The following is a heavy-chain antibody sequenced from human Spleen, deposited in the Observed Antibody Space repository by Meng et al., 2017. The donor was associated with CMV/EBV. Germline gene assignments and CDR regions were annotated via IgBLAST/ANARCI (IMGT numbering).Heavy chain of an antibody. CDR2: ISGSGGST. CDR3: ARGAAAPDY. V-gene: IGHV3-23*01. J-gene: IGHJ4*02. CDR1: GFTFSSYA. D-gene: IGHD6-25*01. Sequence: GESLKISCAASGFTFSSYAMSWVRQAPGKGLEWVSGISGSGGSTYYADSVKGRFAISRDNSKNTLYLQMNTLRAEDTAIYYCARGAAAPDYWGQGTLVTVSS.